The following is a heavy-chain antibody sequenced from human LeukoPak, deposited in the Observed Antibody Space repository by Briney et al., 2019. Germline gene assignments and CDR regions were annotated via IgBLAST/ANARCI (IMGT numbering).Heavy chain of an antibody. J-gene: IGHJ4*02. CDR2: IYSGGTT. CDR3: ARECSGTSCYYD. Sequence: HPGGSLRLSCAASGFTVSSSYMSWVRQAPGKGLEWVSVIYSGGTTYYADSVRGRFTISRDTSKNTLYLQMNSLRAEDTAVHYCARECSGTSCYYDWGQGTLVTVSS. D-gene: IGHD2-2*01. V-gene: IGHV3-66*01. CDR1: GFTVSSSY.